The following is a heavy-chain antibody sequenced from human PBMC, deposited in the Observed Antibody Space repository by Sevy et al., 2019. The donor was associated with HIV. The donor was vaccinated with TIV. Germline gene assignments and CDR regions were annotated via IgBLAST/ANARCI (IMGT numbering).Heavy chain of an antibody. J-gene: IGHJ5*02. Sequence: ASVKVSCKASGYTFTNYGISWVRQAPGQGLEWMGWISAYNGNTNYAQKLQDRVTMTTDTSTSTAYMELRSLRSDDTAIYYWARDFVVGSSGPNWFDPWGQGTLVTVSS. V-gene: IGHV1-18*01. CDR3: ARDFVVGSSGPNWFDP. CDR1: GYTFTNYG. CDR2: ISAYNGNT. D-gene: IGHD2-21*01.